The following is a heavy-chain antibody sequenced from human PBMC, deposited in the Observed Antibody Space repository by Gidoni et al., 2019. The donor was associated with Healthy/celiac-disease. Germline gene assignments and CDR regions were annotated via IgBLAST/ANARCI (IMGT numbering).Heavy chain of an antibody. Sequence: EVQLLESGGGLVQPGGSLRLSCAASGFTFSSYAMSWVRQAPGKGLEWVSAISGSGGSTYYADSVKGRFTISRDNSKNTLYLQMNSLRAEDTAVYYCAKYDILTGYYAHYYYYGMDVWGQGTTVTVSS. D-gene: IGHD3-9*01. CDR3: AKYDILTGYYAHYYYYGMDV. V-gene: IGHV3-23*01. J-gene: IGHJ6*02. CDR2: ISGSGGST. CDR1: GFTFSSYA.